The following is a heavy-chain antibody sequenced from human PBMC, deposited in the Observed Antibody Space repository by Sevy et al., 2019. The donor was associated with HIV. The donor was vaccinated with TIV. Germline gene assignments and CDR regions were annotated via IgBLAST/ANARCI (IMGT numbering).Heavy chain of an antibody. CDR1: GFTFSRHA. Sequence: GGSLRLSCVGSGFTFSRHAMHWVRQAPGKGLEWVAVILYDGSNKYYADSVKGRFTISRANSKNTLDLEMNSLRPEDTAVYYCARSAVAGIEAWFDPWVLGTLVTVSS. V-gene: IGHV3-30-3*01. D-gene: IGHD6-19*01. CDR3: ARSAVAGIEAWFDP. CDR2: ILYDGSNK. J-gene: IGHJ5*02.